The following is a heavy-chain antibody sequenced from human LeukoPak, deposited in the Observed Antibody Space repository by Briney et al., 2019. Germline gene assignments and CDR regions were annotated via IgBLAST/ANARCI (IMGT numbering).Heavy chain of an antibody. CDR3: ARLKAVAGMNLPPDY. CDR2: ISYDGSNR. J-gene: IGHJ4*02. D-gene: IGHD6-19*01. CDR1: GFTFSNYA. Sequence: GGSLRLSCAASGFTFSNYAMHWVRQAPGKELEWVALISYDGSNRDYADSVKGRFTISRDDPKNTLYLQMNSLRAEDTAVYYCARLKAVAGMNLPPDYWGQGTLVTVSS. V-gene: IGHV3-30*04.